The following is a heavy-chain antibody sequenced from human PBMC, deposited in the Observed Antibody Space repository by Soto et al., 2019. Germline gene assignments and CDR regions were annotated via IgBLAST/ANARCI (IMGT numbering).Heavy chain of an antibody. V-gene: IGHV3-7*01. CDR3: ARRLGQQLMIFQH. D-gene: IGHD6-13*01. CDR1: GFTFSSYW. CDR2: IKQDGSEK. J-gene: IGHJ1*01. Sequence: GGSLRLSCAASGFTFSSYWMSWVRQAPGKGLEWVANIKQDGSEKYYVDSVKGRFTISRDNAKNSLYLQMNSLRAEDTAVYYCARRLGQQLMIFQHWGQGTLVTVSS.